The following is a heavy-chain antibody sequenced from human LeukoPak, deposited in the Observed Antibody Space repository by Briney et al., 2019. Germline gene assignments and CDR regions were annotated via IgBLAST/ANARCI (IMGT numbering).Heavy chain of an antibody. D-gene: IGHD2-8*01. CDR1: GGSISSYY. CDR3: AREGYCTNGVCYPPYYYYYMDV. CDR2: IYTSGST. V-gene: IGHV4-4*07. J-gene: IGHJ6*03. Sequence: SETLSLTCTVSGGSISSYYWSWIRHPAGKGLEWIGRIYTSGSTNYNPSLKSRVTMSVDTSKNQFSLKLSSVTAADTAVYYCAREGYCTNGVCYPPYYYYYMDVWGKGTTVTVSS.